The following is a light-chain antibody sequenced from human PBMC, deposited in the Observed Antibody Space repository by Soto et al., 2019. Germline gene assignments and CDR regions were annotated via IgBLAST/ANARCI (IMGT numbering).Light chain of an antibody. CDR3: QQYDNSPIT. CDR1: QSISSSF. J-gene: IGKJ5*01. V-gene: IGKV3-20*01. Sequence: EIVLTQSPGILSLSPGERASLSCGASQSISSSFLAWYQQKPGQAPRLLIYGASSRATGIPDRFSGTGSETDFTLTISRLDPEDFAVYYCQQYDNSPITFGQGTDWSL. CDR2: GAS.